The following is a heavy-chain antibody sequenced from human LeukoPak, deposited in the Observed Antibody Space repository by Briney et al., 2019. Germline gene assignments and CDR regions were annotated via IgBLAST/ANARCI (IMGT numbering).Heavy chain of an antibody. Sequence: GGSLRLSCAASGFTFSSYSMNWVRQAPGKGLEWVSSISSSSSYIYYADSVKGRFTISRDNAKNSLYLQMNSLRGEDAALYYCAVLHYYAMDVWGQGTTVTVSS. CDR1: GFTFSSYS. J-gene: IGHJ6*02. CDR2: ISSSSSYI. D-gene: IGHD2-8*01. CDR3: AVLHYYAMDV. V-gene: IGHV3-21*04.